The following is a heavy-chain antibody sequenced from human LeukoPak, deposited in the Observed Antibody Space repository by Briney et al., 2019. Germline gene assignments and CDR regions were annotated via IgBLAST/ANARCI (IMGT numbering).Heavy chain of an antibody. CDR2: INPNSGGT. V-gene: IGHV1-2*06. CDR1: GYTFTGYY. J-gene: IGHJ4*02. Sequence: GASVKVSCKASGYTFTGYYMHWVRQAPGQGLEWMGRINPNSGGTNYAQKFQGRVTMTRDTSVSTAYMELSRLRSDDTAVYYCARAGGDGYNYEVYWGQGTLVTVSS. CDR3: ARAGGDGYNYEVY. D-gene: IGHD5-24*01.